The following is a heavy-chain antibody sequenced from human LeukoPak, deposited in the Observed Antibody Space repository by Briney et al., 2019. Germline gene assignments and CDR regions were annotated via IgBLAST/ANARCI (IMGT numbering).Heavy chain of an antibody. Sequence: SVKVSCKASGYTFTGYYMHWVRQAPGQGLEWMGGIIPIFGTANYAQKFQGRVTITADESTSTAYMELSSLRSEDTAVYYCARDGCSGGSCYMTPWFDPWGQGTLVTVSS. D-gene: IGHD2-15*01. CDR1: GYTFTGYY. V-gene: IGHV1-69*13. CDR2: IIPIFGTA. J-gene: IGHJ5*02. CDR3: ARDGCSGGSCYMTPWFDP.